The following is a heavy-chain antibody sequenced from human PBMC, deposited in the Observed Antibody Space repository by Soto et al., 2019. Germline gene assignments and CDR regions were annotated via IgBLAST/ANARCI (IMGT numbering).Heavy chain of an antibody. Sequence: SETLSLTCTVSGGSISSGDDYWNWIRQPPGKGLEWIGYIFYSGTTSYNPSLKSRITISVDTSKNQFSLKLSSVTAADTAVYYCAKEGDWFGPWGQGTLVTVS. V-gene: IGHV4-30-4*01. J-gene: IGHJ5*02. CDR1: GGSISSGDDY. CDR3: AKEGDWFGP. CDR2: IFYSGTT.